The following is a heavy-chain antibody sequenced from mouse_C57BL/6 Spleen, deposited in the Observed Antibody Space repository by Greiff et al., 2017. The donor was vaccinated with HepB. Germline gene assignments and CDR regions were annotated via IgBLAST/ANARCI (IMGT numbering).Heavy chain of an antibody. CDR1: GFTFSDYG. CDR3: ARTYGNFYYYAMDY. Sequence: EVHLVESGGGLVKPGGSLKLSCAASGFTFSDYGMHWVRQAPEKGLEWVAYISSGSSTIYYADTVKGRFTISRDNAKNTLFLQMTSLRSEDTAMYYCARTYGNFYYYAMDYWGQGTSVTVSS. CDR2: ISSGSSTI. D-gene: IGHD2-1*01. J-gene: IGHJ4*01. V-gene: IGHV5-17*01.